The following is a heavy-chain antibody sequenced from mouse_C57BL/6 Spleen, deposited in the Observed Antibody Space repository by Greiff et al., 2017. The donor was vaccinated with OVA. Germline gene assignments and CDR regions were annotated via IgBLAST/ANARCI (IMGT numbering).Heavy chain of an antibody. J-gene: IGHJ4*01. CDR2: IYPGDGDT. Sequence: QVHVKQSGAELVKPGASVKISCKASGYAFSSYWMNWVKQRPGKGLEWIGQIYPGDGDTNYNGKFKGKATLTADKSSSTAYMQLSSLTSEDSAVYFCAREDGNYAMDYWGQGTSVTVSS. CDR1: GYAFSSYW. CDR3: AREDGNYAMDY. V-gene: IGHV1-80*01.